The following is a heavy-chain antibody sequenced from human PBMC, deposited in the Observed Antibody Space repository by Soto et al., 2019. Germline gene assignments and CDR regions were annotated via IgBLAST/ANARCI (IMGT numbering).Heavy chain of an antibody. CDR2: ISGSSDST. CDR3: AKDREQWGAFDI. D-gene: IGHD2-8*01. J-gene: IGHJ3*02. CDR1: GFTFRNYA. Sequence: EVQLLESGGGLVQPGGSLRLSCGASGFTFRNYAVTWVRQAPGKGLEWVSTISGSSDSTYYADSVKGRFTISRDNSKNTLYLRMNSLRAEDTAIYYCAKDREQWGAFDIWGQGTMVTVSS. V-gene: IGHV3-23*01.